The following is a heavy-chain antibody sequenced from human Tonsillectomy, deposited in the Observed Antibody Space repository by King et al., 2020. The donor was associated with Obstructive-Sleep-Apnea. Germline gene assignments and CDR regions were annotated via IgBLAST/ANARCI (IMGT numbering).Heavy chain of an antibody. D-gene: IGHD2-21*02. CDR1: GGSISSSSSY. CDR2: IYYIVST. V-gene: IGHV4-39*01. J-gene: IGHJ1*01. CDR3: RVIVVVTAIAEYFQH. Sequence: QLQESGPGLVKPSETLSLTCTVSGGSISSSSSYWGWIRQPPAKGLEWIGGIYYIVSTYYNPSLQSRVTISVDTPKTQFSLKLSSVPAADTAVYYCRVIVVVTAIAEYFQHWGQGTLVTVSS.